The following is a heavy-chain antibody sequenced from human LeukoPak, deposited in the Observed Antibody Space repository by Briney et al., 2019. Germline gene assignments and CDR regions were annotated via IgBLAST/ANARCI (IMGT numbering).Heavy chain of an antibody. Sequence: SETLSLTCTVSGGSISSYYWSWIRQPPGKGLEWIGYIYYSGSTNYNPSLKSRVTISVDTSKNQFSPKLSSVTAADTAVYYCASSSGWYYYFDYWGQGTLVTVSS. D-gene: IGHD6-19*01. CDR1: GGSISSYY. V-gene: IGHV4-59*01. CDR2: IYYSGST. J-gene: IGHJ4*02. CDR3: ASSSGWYYYFDY.